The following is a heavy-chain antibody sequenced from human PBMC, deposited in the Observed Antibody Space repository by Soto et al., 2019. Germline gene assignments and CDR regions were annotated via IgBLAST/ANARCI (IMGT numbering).Heavy chain of an antibody. CDR2: ISGSGGST. CDR3: ATQGSYLEHFFDY. D-gene: IGHD1-26*01. J-gene: IGHJ4*02. CDR1: GFTFSSYA. Sequence: PGGSLRLSCAASGFTFSSYAMSWVRQAPGKGLEWVSAISGSGGSTYYADSVKGRFTISRDNSKNTLYLQMNSLRAEDTAVYYCATQGSYLEHFFDYWGQGTLVTVSS. V-gene: IGHV3-23*01.